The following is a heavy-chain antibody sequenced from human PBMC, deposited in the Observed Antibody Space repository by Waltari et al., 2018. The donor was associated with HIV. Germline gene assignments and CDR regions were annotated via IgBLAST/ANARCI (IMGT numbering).Heavy chain of an antibody. CDR2: VNHRGGR. D-gene: IGHD3-16*01. V-gene: IGHV4-34*01. Sequence: VRLDQWGTNVLKPSETLSLTCAVFGESFNDHYWTWIRRPPGKGPAWSGPVNHRGGRAYKPSLRSRLNISVDTPKNPVSLKLASVTAAHTATYYCARWRDSLGYFHQFYFVDNWTEGRLVGISS. CDR1: GESFNDHY. J-gene: IGHJ4*02. CDR3: ARWRDSLGYFHQFYFVDN.